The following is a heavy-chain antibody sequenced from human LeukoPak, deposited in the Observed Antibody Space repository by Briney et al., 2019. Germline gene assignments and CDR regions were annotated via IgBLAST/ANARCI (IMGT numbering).Heavy chain of an antibody. CDR3: ARVYSGYDCGY. CDR1: GYTFTSYY. CDR2: INPSDGST. V-gene: IGHV1-46*01. J-gene: IGHJ4*02. Sequence: GTSVKVSCMASGYTFTSYYMHWLRQAPGQGLQWMGIINPSDGSTSYTPRFQGRVTVTRDTSTSTVYMELSSLRSEDTAVYYCARVYSGYDCGYWGQGTLVTVSS. D-gene: IGHD5-12*01.